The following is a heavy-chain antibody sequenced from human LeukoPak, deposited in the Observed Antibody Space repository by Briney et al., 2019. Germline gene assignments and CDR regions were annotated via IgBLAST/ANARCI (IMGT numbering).Heavy chain of an antibody. J-gene: IGHJ6*03. Sequence: ASVKVSCKASGYTFTSYDINWVRQATGQGLEWMGWMNPNSGNTGYSQKFQGRVTMTRNTSISTAYMELSSLRSEDTAVYYCARGRYCSGGSCYSQYYYYYYMDVWGKGTTVAISS. CDR1: GYTFTSYD. CDR3: ARGRYCSGGSCYSQYYYYYYMDV. CDR2: MNPNSGNT. D-gene: IGHD2-15*01. V-gene: IGHV1-8*01.